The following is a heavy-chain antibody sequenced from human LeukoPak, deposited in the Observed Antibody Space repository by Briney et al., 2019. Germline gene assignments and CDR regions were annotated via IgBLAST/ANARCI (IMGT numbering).Heavy chain of an antibody. CDR2: IYYRGST. Sequence: PSETLSLTCTVSGGSISSGGYYWSWIRQHPGKGLEWIGYIYYRGSTYYNPSLKSRVTISVDTSTNQFSLKLSSVTAADTAVYYCAIRQRQSGGRITIFRAPPKGRGDWFDPCGQGTLVTVSS. CDR1: GGSISSGGYY. CDR3: AIRQRQSGGRITIFRAPPKGRGDWFDP. V-gene: IGHV4-31*03. J-gene: IGHJ5*02. D-gene: IGHD3-3*01.